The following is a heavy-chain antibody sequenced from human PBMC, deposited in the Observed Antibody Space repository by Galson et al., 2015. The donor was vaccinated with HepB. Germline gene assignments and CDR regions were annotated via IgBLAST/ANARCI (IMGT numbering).Heavy chain of an antibody. CDR1: GFTFSSYA. CDR3: ARDGDTAMDPTFDY. V-gene: IGHV3-30-3*01. D-gene: IGHD5-18*01. Sequence: SLRLSCAASGFTFSSYAMHWVRQAPGKGLEWVAVISYDGSNKYYADSVKGRFTISRDNSKNTLYLQMNSLRAEDTAVYYCARDGDTAMDPTFDYWGQGTLVTVSS. CDR2: ISYDGSNK. J-gene: IGHJ4*02.